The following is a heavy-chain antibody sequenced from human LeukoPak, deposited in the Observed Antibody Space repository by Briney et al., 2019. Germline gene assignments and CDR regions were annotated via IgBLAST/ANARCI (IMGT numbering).Heavy chain of an antibody. CDR3: AKAPVTTCRGAYCYPFDY. V-gene: IGHV3-30*04. CDR2: ISYDGSNK. Sequence: GRSLRLSCAASGFTFRSYAMHWVRQAPGKGLEWVAVISYDGSNKYYTDSVKGRFTISRDSSKNTLFLQMNRLRPEDAAVYYCAKAPVTTCRGAYCYPFDYWGQGTLVTVSS. J-gene: IGHJ4*02. CDR1: GFTFRSYA. D-gene: IGHD2-21*01.